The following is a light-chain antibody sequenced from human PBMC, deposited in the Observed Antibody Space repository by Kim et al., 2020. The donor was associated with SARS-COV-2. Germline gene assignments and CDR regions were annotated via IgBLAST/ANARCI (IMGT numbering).Light chain of an antibody. CDR3: QQYNDWPVT. CDR2: EAF. Sequence: SPGERATLSCRASQSVGSSLLAWYQQKPGQAPRLLIYEAFKRVAGIPDRFSGSGSGTEFTLTISSLQSEDFAVYYCQQYNDWPVTFGGGTKVEI. CDR1: QSVGSS. J-gene: IGKJ4*01. V-gene: IGKV3D-15*01.